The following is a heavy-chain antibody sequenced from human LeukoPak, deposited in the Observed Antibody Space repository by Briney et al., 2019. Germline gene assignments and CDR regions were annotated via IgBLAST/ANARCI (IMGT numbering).Heavy chain of an antibody. D-gene: IGHD3-10*01. Sequence: PGGSLRLSCAASGFTFSSYEMNWVRQAPGKGLEWVSYIGSSGSTICYADSVKGRFTISRDNAKNSLYLQMNSLRAEDTAVYYCAREDGSGRGYWGQGTLVTVSS. V-gene: IGHV3-48*03. J-gene: IGHJ4*02. CDR2: IGSSGSTI. CDR1: GFTFSSYE. CDR3: AREDGSGRGY.